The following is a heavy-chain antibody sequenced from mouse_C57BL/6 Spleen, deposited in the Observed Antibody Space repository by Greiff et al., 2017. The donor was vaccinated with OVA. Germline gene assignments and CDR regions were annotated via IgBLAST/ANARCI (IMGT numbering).Heavy chain of an antibody. CDR1: GYTFTDYE. Sequence: QVQLQQSGAELVRPGASVTLSCKASGYTFTDYEMHWVKQTPVHGLEWIGAIDPETGGTAYNQKFKGKAILTADKSSSTAYMELRSLTSEDSAVYYCTRGITKDYFDYWGQGTTLTVSS. J-gene: IGHJ2*01. CDR3: TRGITKDYFDY. D-gene: IGHD1-1*01. CDR2: IDPETGGT. V-gene: IGHV1-15*01.